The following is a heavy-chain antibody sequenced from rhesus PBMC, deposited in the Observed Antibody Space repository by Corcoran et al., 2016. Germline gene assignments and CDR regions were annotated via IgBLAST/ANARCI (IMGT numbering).Heavy chain of an antibody. J-gene: IGHJ4*01. CDR3: ARVEPIRAVVVNY. CDR1: GASISSYW. D-gene: IGHD3-28*01. CDR2: INGNSGTT. Sequence: QVQLQESGPGLVKPSETLSLTCAVSGASISSYWGNWIRQPPGKGLEWIGEINGNSGTTNYNPSLKSRVTISKDASKNQFSLKLSSVTAADTAVYYCARVEPIRAVVVNYWGQGVLVTVSS. V-gene: IGHV4-80*01.